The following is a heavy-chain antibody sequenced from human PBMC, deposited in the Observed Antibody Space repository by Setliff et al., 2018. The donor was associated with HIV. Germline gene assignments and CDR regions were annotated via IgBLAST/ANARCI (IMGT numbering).Heavy chain of an antibody. J-gene: IGHJ3*02. CDR2: IIPIFGAA. V-gene: IGHV1-69*13. CDR1: DYPFSNFG. D-gene: IGHD3-3*01. Sequence: SVKVSCKASDYPFSNFGISWVRQAPGQGLEWMGGIIPIFGAAKYAQKFQGRVTITADESTSIAYMELTTLRSEDTAMYYCAKCRLQFLERCNDAFDIWGPGTMVTVSS. CDR3: AKCRLQFLERCNDAFDI.